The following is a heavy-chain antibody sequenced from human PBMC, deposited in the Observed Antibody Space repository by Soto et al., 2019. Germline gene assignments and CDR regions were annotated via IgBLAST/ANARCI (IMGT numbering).Heavy chain of an antibody. CDR2: IYHSGST. CDR1: GGSISSRXX. J-gene: IGHJ4*02. Sequence: QVQLQESGPGLVKPSGTLSLTCAVSGGSISSRXXXXWXXXXXXXGLEWIGEIYHSGSTNYNPSLKSRVTISXXKSXXQFSLXLXXXXXXXXXXXXXXXXXXXXXXXXXXXXXXGQFDYWGQGTLVTVSS. CDR3: XXXXXXXXXXXXXXXXXGQFDY. V-gene: IGHV4-4*02.